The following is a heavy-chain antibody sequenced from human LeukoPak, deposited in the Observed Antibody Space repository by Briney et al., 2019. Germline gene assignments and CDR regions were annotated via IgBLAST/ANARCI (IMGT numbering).Heavy chain of an antibody. CDR1: GYTFTSYD. D-gene: IGHD5-12*01. CDR2: ISAYNGNT. Sequence: EASVKVSCKASGYTFTSYDINWVRQATGQGLEWMGWISAYNGNTNYAQKLQGRVTMTTDTSTSTAYMELRSLRSDDTAVYYCARDEAGYSGYDYLENFDYWGQGTLVTVSS. V-gene: IGHV1-18*01. J-gene: IGHJ4*02. CDR3: ARDEAGYSGYDYLENFDY.